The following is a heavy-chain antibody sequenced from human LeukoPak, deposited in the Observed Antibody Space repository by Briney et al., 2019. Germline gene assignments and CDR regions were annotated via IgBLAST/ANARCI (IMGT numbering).Heavy chain of an antibody. CDR3: AKVCSGSGCLDY. J-gene: IGHJ4*02. CDR2: ISGDGGST. V-gene: IGHV3-43*02. Sequence: GGSLRLSCAASGSTFSSYAMHWVRHAPGKGLEWVSFISGDGGSTYYADSVKGRFTISRDNSKNSLYLQMNSLRTEDTALYYCAKVCSGSGCLDYWGQGTLVTVSS. D-gene: IGHD2-15*01. CDR1: GSTFSSYA.